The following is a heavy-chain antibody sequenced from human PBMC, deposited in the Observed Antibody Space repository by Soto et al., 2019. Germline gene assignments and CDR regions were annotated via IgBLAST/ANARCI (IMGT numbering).Heavy chain of an antibody. CDR3: AKSAYCSSTSCYIPQS. CDR2: ISGSGGST. D-gene: IGHD2-2*02. CDR1: GFTFSSYA. J-gene: IGHJ4*02. Sequence: GGSLRLSCAASGFTFSSYAMSWVRQAPGKGLEWVSAISGSGGSTYYADSVKGRFTISRDNSKNTLYLQMNSLRAEDTAVYYCAKSAYCSSTSCYIPQSWGQGTLVTVSS. V-gene: IGHV3-23*01.